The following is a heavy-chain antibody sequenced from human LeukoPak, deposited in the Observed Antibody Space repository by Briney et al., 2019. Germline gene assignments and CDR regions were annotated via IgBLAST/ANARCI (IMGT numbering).Heavy chain of an antibody. V-gene: IGHV4-59*01. J-gene: IGHJ4*02. CDR1: AGSISCYY. CDR3: SKVVAAAEPTFDY. CDR2: NSYSGST. D-gene: IGHD6-13*01. Sequence: SETLSLTCTVSAGSISCYYWGWLRQPPGQGREWIGYNSYSGSTNYNPSLKSRAIISVDTTKNQFTLKLSSVTAADSAVYYCSKVVAAAEPTFDYWGQGTLVTVSS.